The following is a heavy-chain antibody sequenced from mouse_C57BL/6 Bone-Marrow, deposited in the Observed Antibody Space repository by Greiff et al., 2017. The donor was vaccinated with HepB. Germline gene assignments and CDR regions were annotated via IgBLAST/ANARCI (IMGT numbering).Heavy chain of an antibody. Sequence: QVQLKQPGAELVKPGASVKLSCKASGYTFTSYWMHWVKQRPGQGLEWIGMIHPNSGSTNYNEKFKSKATLTVDKSSSTAYMQLSSLTSEDSAVYYCARQGLWLRTYWGQGTTLTVSS. CDR1: GYTFTSYW. CDR2: IHPNSGST. D-gene: IGHD2-2*01. J-gene: IGHJ2*01. V-gene: IGHV1-64*01. CDR3: ARQGLWLRTY.